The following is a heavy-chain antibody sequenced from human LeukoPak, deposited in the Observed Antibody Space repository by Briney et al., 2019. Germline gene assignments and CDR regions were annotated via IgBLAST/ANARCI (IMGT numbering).Heavy chain of an antibody. J-gene: IGHJ4*02. Sequence: ASVKVSCKASGGTFSSYAISWVRQAPGQGREWMGGIIPIFGTANYAQKFQGRVTITADESTSTAYMELSSLRSEDTAVYYCAIGYSSGWYERGYFDYWGQGTLVTVSS. D-gene: IGHD6-19*01. V-gene: IGHV1-69*01. CDR3: AIGYSSGWYERGYFDY. CDR2: IIPIFGTA. CDR1: GGTFSSYA.